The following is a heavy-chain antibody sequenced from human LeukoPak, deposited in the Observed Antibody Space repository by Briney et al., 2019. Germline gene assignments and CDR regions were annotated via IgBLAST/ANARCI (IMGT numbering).Heavy chain of an antibody. J-gene: IGHJ4*02. CDR3: ARAGYSGEGFDY. V-gene: IGHV1-69*04. CDR2: IIPILGIA. Sequence: GASVKVSCKASGGTFSSYAISWVRQAPGQGLEWMGRIIPILGIANYAQKFQGRVTITADKSTSTAYMELSSLRSEDTAVYYCARAGYSGEGFDYWGQGTLATVSS. D-gene: IGHD5-12*01. CDR1: GGTFSSYA.